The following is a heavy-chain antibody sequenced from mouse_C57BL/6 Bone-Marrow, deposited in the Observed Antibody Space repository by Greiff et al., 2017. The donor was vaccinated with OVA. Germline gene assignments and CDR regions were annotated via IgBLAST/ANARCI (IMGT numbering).Heavy chain of an antibody. V-gene: IGHV10-1*01. CDR1: GFSFNTYA. CDR3: VRHDYDAGSYYAMDY. CDR2: IRSKSNNYAT. J-gene: IGHJ4*01. Sequence: EAGGGLVQPKGSLKLSCAASGFSFNTYAMNWVRQAPGKGLEWVARIRSKSNNYATYYADSVKDRFTISRDDSESMLYLQMNNLKTEDTAMYYCVRHDYDAGSYYAMDYWGQGTSVTVSS. D-gene: IGHD2-4*01.